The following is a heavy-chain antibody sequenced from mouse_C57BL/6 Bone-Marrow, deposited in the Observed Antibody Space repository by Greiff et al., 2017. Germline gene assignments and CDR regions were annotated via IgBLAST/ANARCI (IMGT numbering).Heavy chain of an antibody. CDR3: ARARPHWYFDV. D-gene: IGHD3-1*01. V-gene: IGHV5-4*03. CDR2: ISDGGSYT. CDR1: GFTFSSYA. J-gene: IGHJ1*03. Sequence: EVKLVESGGGLVKPGGSLKLSCAASGFTFSSYAMSWVRQTPEKRLEWVATISDGGSYTYYPDNVKGRFTISRDNAKNNLYLQMSHLKSEDTAMYYCARARPHWYFDVWGTGTTVTVSS.